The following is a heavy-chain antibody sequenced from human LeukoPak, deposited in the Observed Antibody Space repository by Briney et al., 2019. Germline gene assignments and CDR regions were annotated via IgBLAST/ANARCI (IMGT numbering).Heavy chain of an antibody. CDR1: GFIFGGYV. CDR2: ISGNGGVT. CDR3: AKAGNWDQGYYYYGMDA. V-gene: IGHV3-23*01. D-gene: IGHD7-27*01. Sequence: GGSLRLSCAASGFIFGGYVMSWVRQAPGKGLEWVSSISGNGGVTYYADSLKGRFIISRDNSTNTLYLQMNGLRAEDTAIYYCAKAGNWDQGYYYYGMDAWGQGTTVTVS. J-gene: IGHJ6*02.